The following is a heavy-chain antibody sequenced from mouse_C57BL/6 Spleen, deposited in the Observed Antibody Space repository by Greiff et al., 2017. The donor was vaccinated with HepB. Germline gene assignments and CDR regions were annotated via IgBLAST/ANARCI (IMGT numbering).Heavy chain of an antibody. CDR3: AREGYSNFDY. Sequence: VQLQQSGPELVKPGASVKISCKASGYAFSSSWMNWVKQRPGKGLEWIGRIYPGDGDTNYNGKFKGKATLTADKSSSTAYMQLSSLTSEDSAVYFCAREGYSNFDYWGQGTTLTVSS. CDR2: IYPGDGDT. V-gene: IGHV1-82*01. D-gene: IGHD2-5*01. J-gene: IGHJ2*01. CDR1: GYAFSSSW.